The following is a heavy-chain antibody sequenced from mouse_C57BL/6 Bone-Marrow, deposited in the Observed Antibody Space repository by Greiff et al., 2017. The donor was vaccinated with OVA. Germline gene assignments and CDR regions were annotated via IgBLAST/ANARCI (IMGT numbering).Heavy chain of an antibody. D-gene: IGHD1-1*01. V-gene: IGHV3-6*01. J-gene: IGHJ2*01. CDR1: GYSITSGYY. CDR3: ARALITTVVDFDY. CDR2: ISYDGSN. Sequence: EVKLMESGPGLVKPSQSLSLTCSVTGYSITSGYYWNWIRQFPGNKLEWMGYISYDGSNNYNPSLKNRISITRDTSKNQFFLKLNSVTTEDTATYYCARALITTVVDFDYWGQGTTLTVSS.